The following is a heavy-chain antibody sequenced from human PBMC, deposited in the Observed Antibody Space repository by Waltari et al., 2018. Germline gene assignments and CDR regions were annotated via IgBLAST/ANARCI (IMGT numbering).Heavy chain of an antibody. J-gene: IGHJ6*03. D-gene: IGHD2-15*01. CDR3: ARVGYGGTTRNYYYMDV. Sequence: QVQLQESGPGLVKPSETLSLTCTVSGGSISSYYWSWIRQPPGKGLEWIGYIYYSGSTNYNPSLKSRVTISVDTSKNQFSLKLSSVTAADTAVYYCARVGYGGTTRNYYYMDVWGKGTTVTVSS. V-gene: IGHV4-59*01. CDR2: IYYSGST. CDR1: GGSISSYY.